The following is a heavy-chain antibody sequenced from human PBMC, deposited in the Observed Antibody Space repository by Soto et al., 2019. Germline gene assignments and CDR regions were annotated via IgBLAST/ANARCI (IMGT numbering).Heavy chain of an antibody. CDR1: GFTFSSYA. J-gene: IGHJ5*02. CDR3: AKDSPLVGIVGATIPPWFDP. CDR2: ISGSGGST. D-gene: IGHD1-26*01. Sequence: PGGSLRLSCAASGFTFSSYAMSWVRQAPGKGLEWVSAISGSGGSTYYADSVKGRFTISRDNSKNTLYLQMNSLRAEDTAVYYCAKDSPLVGIVGATIPPWFDPWGQGTLVTVSS. V-gene: IGHV3-23*01.